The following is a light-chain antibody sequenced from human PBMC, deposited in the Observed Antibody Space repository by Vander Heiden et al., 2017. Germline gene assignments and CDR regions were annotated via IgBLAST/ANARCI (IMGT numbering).Light chain of an antibody. V-gene: IGLV3-25*03. CDR3: QSADSSGDDVV. Sequence: SYELPQPPSVSVSPGQTATNTCSGDALPKQYALWYQQKPGQAPVLVMYKDSERSSGIPDRFSGSSSGTTVTLTISGVQAEDEADYYCQSADSSGDDVVFGGGTKLTVL. CDR2: KDS. CDR1: ALPKQY. J-gene: IGLJ2*01.